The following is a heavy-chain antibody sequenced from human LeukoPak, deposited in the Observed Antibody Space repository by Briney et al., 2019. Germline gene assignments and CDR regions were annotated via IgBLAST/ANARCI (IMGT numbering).Heavy chain of an antibody. V-gene: IGHV3-15*01. J-gene: IGHJ4*02. CDR2: IKSKVDGETT. D-gene: IGHD4/OR15-4a*01. Sequence: PGGSLRLSCAASRFTFSNAWMNWVRQAPGKGLEWVGRIKSKVDGETTDYAAPVKGRFTISRDDSNNMVYLQTHSLKIEDTAVYYCAIDEPNYAPYDFDYWGQGTLVTVSS. CDR1: RFTFSNAW. CDR3: AIDEPNYAPYDFDY.